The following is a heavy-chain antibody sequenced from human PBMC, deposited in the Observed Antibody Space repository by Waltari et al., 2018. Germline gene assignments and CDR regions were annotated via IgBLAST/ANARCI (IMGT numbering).Heavy chain of an antibody. J-gene: IGHJ3*02. CDR2: ISWNSGSI. CDR1: GFTFDDYA. Sequence: EVQLVESGGGLVQPGRSLRLSCAASGFTFDDYAMHWVRHAPGKGLEWVSGISWNSGSIGYADSGKGRFTISRDNAKNSLYLQMNSLRAEDTALYYCARRGPDFYDSSPQGAFDIWGQGTMVTVSS. V-gene: IGHV3-9*01. CDR3: ARRGPDFYDSSPQGAFDI. D-gene: IGHD3-22*01.